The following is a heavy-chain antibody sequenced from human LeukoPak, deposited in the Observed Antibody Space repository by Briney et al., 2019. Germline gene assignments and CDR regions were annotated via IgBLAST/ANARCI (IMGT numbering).Heavy chain of an antibody. CDR2: INPNSGAT. Sequence: ASVKVSCKASGYTLTGYYMHWVRQAPGQGLEWMGRINPNSGATKYLQKFQGRVTLTRDTSISTAYMELSRLRSDDTAVYYCARDRVDYGDNDAFDIWGQGTMVTVSS. CDR1: GYTLTGYY. J-gene: IGHJ3*02. CDR3: ARDRVDYGDNDAFDI. V-gene: IGHV1-2*06. D-gene: IGHD4-17*01.